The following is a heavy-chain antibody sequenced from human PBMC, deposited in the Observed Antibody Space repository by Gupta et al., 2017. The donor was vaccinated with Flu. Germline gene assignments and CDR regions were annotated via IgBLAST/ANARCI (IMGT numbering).Heavy chain of an antibody. CDR1: GFTFDDYA. CDR2: ISWNSGSI. J-gene: IGHJ5*02. D-gene: IGHD6-13*01. CDR3: AKSFRSSWYWFDP. Sequence: EVQLVESGGGLVQPGRSLRLSCAASGFTFDDYAMHWVRQAPGKGLEWVSGISWNSGSIGYADSVKGRFTISRDNAKNSLYLQMNSLRAEDTALYYCAKSFRSSWYWFDPWGQGTLVTVSS. V-gene: IGHV3-9*01.